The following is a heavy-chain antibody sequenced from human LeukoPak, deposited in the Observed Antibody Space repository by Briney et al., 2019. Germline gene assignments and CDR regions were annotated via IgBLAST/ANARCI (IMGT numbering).Heavy chain of an antibody. CDR3: AKEDSYCSSSSCYSFDS. Sequence: SVKGCFTVSRDNSKNTLYVQMNSLRVEDTALYYCAKEDSYCSSSSCYSFDSWGQGTLVTVSS. V-gene: IGHV3-23*01. D-gene: IGHD2-2*02. J-gene: IGHJ4*02.